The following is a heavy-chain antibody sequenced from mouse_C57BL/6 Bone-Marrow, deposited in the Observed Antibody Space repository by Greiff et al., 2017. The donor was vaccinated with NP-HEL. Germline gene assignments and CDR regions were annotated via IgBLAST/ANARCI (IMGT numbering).Heavy chain of an antibody. CDR3: AIYGCYDYFDD. V-gene: IGHV1-74*01. J-gene: IGHJ2*01. CDR2: IHPSDSAT. Sequence: VQLQQPGAELVKPGASVKVSCKASGYTFTSYWMHWVKQRPGQGLEWIGRIHPSDSATNSNQKFKGKATLTVDKSSSTAYMQLSSLTSEDSAVYYCAIYGCYDYFDDWGKGTTLTVSS. D-gene: IGHD2-3*01. CDR1: GYTFTSYW.